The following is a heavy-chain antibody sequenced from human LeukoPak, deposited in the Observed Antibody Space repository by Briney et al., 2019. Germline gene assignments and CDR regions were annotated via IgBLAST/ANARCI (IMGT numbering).Heavy chain of an antibody. CDR2: IYYSGST. J-gene: IGHJ4*02. D-gene: IGHD2-15*01. CDR1: GGSISSSSYY. Sequence: SETLSLTCTVSGGSISSSSYYWGWIRQPPGKGLEWIGSIYYSGSTYYNPTLKSRVTISVDTSKNQFSLKLSSVTAADTAVYYCARVACSGGSCYHFDYWGQGTLVTVSS. CDR3: ARVACSGGSCYHFDY. V-gene: IGHV4-39*01.